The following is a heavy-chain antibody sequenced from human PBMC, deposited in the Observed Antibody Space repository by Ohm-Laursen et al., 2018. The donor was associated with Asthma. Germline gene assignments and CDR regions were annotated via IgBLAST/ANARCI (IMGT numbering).Heavy chain of an antibody. CDR2: IYYSGNT. CDR3: ARATFYYESTGYYYFDH. Sequence: TLSLTCSVSGDSISSGDHYWSWIRQHPGKGLEWIGYIYYSGNTYYNPSLKSRVIISVDTSKNQSSLKLTSVTAADTALYYCARATFYYESTGYYYFDHWGQGTLVTVSS. V-gene: IGHV4-31*03. CDR1: GDSISSGDHY. J-gene: IGHJ4*02. D-gene: IGHD3-22*01.